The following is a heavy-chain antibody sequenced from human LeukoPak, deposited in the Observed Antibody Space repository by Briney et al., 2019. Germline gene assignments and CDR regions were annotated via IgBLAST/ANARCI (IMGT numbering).Heavy chain of an antibody. V-gene: IGHV3-53*01. Sequence: PGGSLRLSCAASGFTVSSNYMSWVRQAPGKGLEWVSVIYSGGSTYYADSVKGRFTISRDNSKTTLYLQMNSLRAEDTAVYYCARDPGATPYDYWGQGTLVTVSS. CDR2: IYSGGST. D-gene: IGHD5-12*01. J-gene: IGHJ4*02. CDR3: ARDPGATPYDY. CDR1: GFTVSSNY.